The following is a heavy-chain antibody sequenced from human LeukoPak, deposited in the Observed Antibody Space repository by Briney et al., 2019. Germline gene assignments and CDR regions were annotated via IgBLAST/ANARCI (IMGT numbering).Heavy chain of an antibody. D-gene: IGHD3-10*01. CDR1: GFTFDDYT. CDR2: ISWDGGST. V-gene: IGHV3-43*01. Sequence: GGSLRLSCAAPGFTFDDYTMHWVRQAPGKGLEWVSLISWDGGSTYYADSVKGRFTISRDNSKNSLYLQMNSLRTEDTALYYCAKDSRYGSGSYSYYGMDVWGQGTTVTVSS. J-gene: IGHJ6*02. CDR3: AKDSRYGSGSYSYYGMDV.